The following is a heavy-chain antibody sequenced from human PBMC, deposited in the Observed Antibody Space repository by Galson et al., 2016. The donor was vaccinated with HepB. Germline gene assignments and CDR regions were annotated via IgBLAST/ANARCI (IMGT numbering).Heavy chain of an antibody. CDR1: GFTFSSYD. Sequence: SLRLSCAASGFTFSSYDMHWVRQATGKGLEWVSAIGTAGDTYYPGSVKGRFTISRENAKNSLYLQMNSLRAGDTAVYYCARGKSLWTMPWNYGLDVWGKGTTVTVSS. D-gene: IGHD2-2*01. J-gene: IGHJ6*04. V-gene: IGHV3-13*01. CDR3: ARGKSLWTMPWNYGLDV. CDR2: IGTAGDT.